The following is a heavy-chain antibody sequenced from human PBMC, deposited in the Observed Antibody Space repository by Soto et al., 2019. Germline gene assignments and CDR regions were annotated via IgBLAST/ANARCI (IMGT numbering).Heavy chain of an antibody. D-gene: IGHD6-25*01. CDR2: TYYRSKWYN. CDR3: PSQRSGRSPGTLSGMEV. V-gene: IGHV6-1*01. Sequence: SQTLSLTCAISGDSVSSNSAAWNWIRQSPSRGLEWLGRTYYRSKWYNDYAVSVKSRITINPDTSKNQFSLQLNSVTPEDTAVYHCPSQRSGRSPGTLSGMEVWGKETTVTASS. J-gene: IGHJ6*04. CDR1: GDSVSSNSAA.